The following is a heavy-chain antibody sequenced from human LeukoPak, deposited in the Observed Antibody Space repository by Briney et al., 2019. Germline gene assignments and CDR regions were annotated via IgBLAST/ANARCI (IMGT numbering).Heavy chain of an antibody. CDR1: VFTFSSYS. CDR3: ARDRTVRGLRWFDP. Sequence: GGSLRLSCAASVFTFSSYSMNWVRQAPGKGLEWVSYISSSSSTIYYADSVKGRFTISRDNAKNSLYLQMSSLRAEDTAVYYCARDRTVRGLRWFDPWGQGTLVTVSS. CDR2: ISSSSSTI. V-gene: IGHV3-48*04. D-gene: IGHD3-10*01. J-gene: IGHJ5*02.